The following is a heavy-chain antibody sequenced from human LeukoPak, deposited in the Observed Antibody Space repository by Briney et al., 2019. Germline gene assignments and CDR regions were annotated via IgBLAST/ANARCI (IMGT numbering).Heavy chain of an antibody. CDR2: IYTSGST. V-gene: IGHV4-61*02. J-gene: IGHJ6*03. D-gene: IGHD2/OR15-2a*01. Sequence: SQTLSLTCTVSGGSISSGSYYWSWIRQPAGKGPEWIGRIYTSGSTNYNPSLKSRVTISVDTSKNQFSLKLSSVTAADTAVYYCARDKGPWGILNYYYYYMDVWGKGTTVTASS. CDR1: GGSISSGSYY. CDR3: ARDKGPWGILNYYYYYMDV.